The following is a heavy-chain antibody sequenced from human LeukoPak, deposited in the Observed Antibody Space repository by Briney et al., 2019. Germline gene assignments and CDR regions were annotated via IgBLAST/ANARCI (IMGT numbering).Heavy chain of an antibody. J-gene: IGHJ4*02. CDR2: IYYSGST. D-gene: IGHD5-12*01. CDR3: ASSGRGYDFY. V-gene: IGHV4-39*07. CDR1: GGSISSSSYY. Sequence: SGTLSLTCAVSGGSISSSSYYWGWIRQPPGKGLEWIGSIYYSGSTYYNPSLKSRVTISVDTSKNQFSLKLSSVTAADTAVYYCASSGRGYDFYWGQGTLVTVSS.